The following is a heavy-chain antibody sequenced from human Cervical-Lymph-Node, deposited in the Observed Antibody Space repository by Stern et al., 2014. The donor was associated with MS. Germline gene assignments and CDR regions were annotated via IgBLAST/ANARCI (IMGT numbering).Heavy chain of an antibody. D-gene: IGHD3-10*01. CDR1: GG. CDR3: ARGSGDNWFGP. CDR2: VIPFVGTS. Sequence: MKLVQSGAEVKKPGSSVKVSCKSSGGISWVRQAPGQGLEWMGGVIPFVGTSNYAQKFQGRVTITADTSTNTTYLHLSRLTSADTAVYYCARGSGDNWFGPWGQGTLVTVSS. J-gene: IGHJ5*02. V-gene: IGHV1-69*06.